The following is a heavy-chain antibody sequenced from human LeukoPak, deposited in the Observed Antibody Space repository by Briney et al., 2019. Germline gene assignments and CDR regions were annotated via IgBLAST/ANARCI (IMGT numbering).Heavy chain of an antibody. CDR2: ISSSSSYI. CDR3: ARHVVAVGFDY. D-gene: IGHD3-22*01. V-gene: IGHV3-21*01. J-gene: IGHJ4*02. CDR1: GFTFSSYE. Sequence: GGSLRLSCAASGFTFSSYEMNWVRQAPGKGLEWVSSISSSSSYIYYADSVKGRFTISRDNAKNSLHLQMNSLRAEDTAVYYCARHVVAVGFDYWGQGTLVTVSS.